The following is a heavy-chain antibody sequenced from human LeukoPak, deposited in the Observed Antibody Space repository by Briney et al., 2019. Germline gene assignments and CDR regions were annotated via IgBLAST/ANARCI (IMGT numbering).Heavy chain of an antibody. D-gene: IGHD6-19*01. CDR3: ASWGVAGIRDY. CDR2: INSDGSST. J-gene: IGHJ4*02. V-gene: IGHV3-74*01. CDR1: GFTFSSYW. Sequence: PGRSLRLSCAASGFTFSSYWMHWVRQAPGKGLVWVSRINSDGSSTSYADSVKGRFTISRDNAKNTLYLQMNSLRAEDTAVYYCASWGVAGIRDYWGQGTLITVSS.